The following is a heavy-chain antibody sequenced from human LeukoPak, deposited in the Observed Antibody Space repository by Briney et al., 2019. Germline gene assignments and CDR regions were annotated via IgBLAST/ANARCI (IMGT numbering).Heavy chain of an antibody. CDR3: VRSSTIFRGLLDH. D-gene: IGHD3-10*01. CDR2: SRNKANGDTT. CDR1: GFTFSDHY. Sequence: PGGSLRLSCAASGFTFSDHYMDWVRQAPVKGLEWVGLSRNKANGDTTDYAASVKGRFTISRDYSKNSLFLQMNSLNTDDTAVYYCVRSSTIFRGLLDHWGQGTLVTVSS. V-gene: IGHV3-72*01. J-gene: IGHJ4*02.